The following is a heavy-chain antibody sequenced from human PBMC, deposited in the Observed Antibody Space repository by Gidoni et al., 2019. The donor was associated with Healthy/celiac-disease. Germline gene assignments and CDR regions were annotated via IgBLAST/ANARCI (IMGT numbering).Heavy chain of an antibody. V-gene: IGHV3-15*01. D-gene: IGHD1-26*01. J-gene: IGHJ4*02. CDR3: TTLVGAKPDDY. CDR2: IKSKPDGGTT. Sequence: EVQLVESGGGLVNPGGSIRLSCAPSGFTFRNAWMSWVRQASGKGLEWVGRIKSKPDGGTTDYAAPVKGRFTISRDDSKNTLYLQMNSLKTEETAVYYCTTLVGAKPDDYWGQGTLVTVSS. CDR1: GFTFRNAW.